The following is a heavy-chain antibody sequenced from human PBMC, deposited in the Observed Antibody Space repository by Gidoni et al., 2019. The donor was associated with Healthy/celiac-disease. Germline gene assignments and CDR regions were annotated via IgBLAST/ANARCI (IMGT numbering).Heavy chain of an antibody. CDR1: GFTFSSYA. J-gene: IGHJ4*02. D-gene: IGHD6-6*01. CDR3: AKDLVGIAASPY. Sequence: EVQLLESGGGVVQPGGYLRLSCAASGFTFSSYAMSWVRQAPGKGLEWVSAISGSGGSTYYADSVKGRFTISRDNSKNTLYLQMNSLRAEDTAVYYCAKDLVGIAASPYWGQGTLVTVSS. CDR2: ISGSGGST. V-gene: IGHV3-23*01.